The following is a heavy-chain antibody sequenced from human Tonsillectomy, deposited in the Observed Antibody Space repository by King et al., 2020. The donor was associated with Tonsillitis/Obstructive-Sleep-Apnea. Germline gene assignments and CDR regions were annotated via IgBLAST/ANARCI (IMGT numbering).Heavy chain of an antibody. J-gene: IGHJ4*02. V-gene: IGHV1-2*02. Sequence: QLVQSGAEVKKPGASVKVSCKASGYTFTGYYMHWVRQAPGQGLEWMGWINPNSGGTNYAQKFQGRVTMTRGTSISTAYMELSRLRSDDTAVYYCARVRITIFGVVTPFDYWGQGTLVTVSS. D-gene: IGHD3-3*01. CDR3: ARVRITIFGVVTPFDY. CDR1: GYTFTGYY. CDR2: INPNSGGT.